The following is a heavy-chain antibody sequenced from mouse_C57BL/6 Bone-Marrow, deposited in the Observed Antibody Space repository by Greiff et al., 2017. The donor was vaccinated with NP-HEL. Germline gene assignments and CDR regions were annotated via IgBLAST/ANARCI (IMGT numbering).Heavy chain of an antibody. J-gene: IGHJ4*01. CDR2: ISDGGSYT. Sequence: EVQRVESGGGLVKPGGSLKLSCAASGFTFSSYAMSWVRQTPEKRLEWVATISDGGSYTYYPDNVKGRFTISRDNAKNNLYLQMSHLKSEDTAMYYCARDLGYDMDYWGQGTSVTVSS. CDR1: GFTFSSYA. CDR3: ARDLGYDMDY. D-gene: IGHD2-2*01. V-gene: IGHV5-4*01.